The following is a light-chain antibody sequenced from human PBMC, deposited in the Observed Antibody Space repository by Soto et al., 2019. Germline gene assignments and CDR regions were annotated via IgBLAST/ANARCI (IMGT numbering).Light chain of an antibody. CDR1: QSISSSY. Sequence: EIVLTQSPATLSLSPGERATLSCRASQSISSSYLAWYQQKPGQAPRLLTYGASSRTTGIPDRFSGSGSGTDFTLTINRLEPEDFAVYYCQDYGTSWTFGQGTKVDIK. V-gene: IGKV3-20*01. CDR3: QDYGTSWT. CDR2: GAS. J-gene: IGKJ1*01.